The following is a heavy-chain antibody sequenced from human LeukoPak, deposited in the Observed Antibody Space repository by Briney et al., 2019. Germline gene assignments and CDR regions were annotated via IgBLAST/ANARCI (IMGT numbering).Heavy chain of an antibody. V-gene: IGHV3-23*01. J-gene: IGHJ4*02. D-gene: IGHD3-22*01. Sequence: GGSLRLSCAASGFTFSSYAMSWVRQAPGKRLEWVSAISGSGGSTYYADSVKGRFTISRDNSKNTLYLQMNSLRAEDTAVYYCAKGPYYYDSSGYYYGIDYWGQGTLVTVSS. CDR3: AKGPYYYDSSGYYYGIDY. CDR2: ISGSGGST. CDR1: GFTFSSYA.